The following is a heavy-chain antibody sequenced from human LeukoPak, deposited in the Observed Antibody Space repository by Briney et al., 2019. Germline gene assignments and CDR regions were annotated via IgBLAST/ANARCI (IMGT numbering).Heavy chain of an antibody. CDR2: IIPILGIA. CDR1: GGTFSSYA. CDR3: AMGDHYYYDSSGYKAPELYY. J-gene: IGHJ4*02. V-gene: IGHV1-69*04. Sequence: GASVKVSCKASGGTFSSYAISWVRQAPGQGLEWMGRIIPILGIANYAQKFQGRVTITADKSASTAYMELSSLRSEDTAVYYCAMGDHYYYDSSGYKAPELYYWGQGTLVTVSS. D-gene: IGHD3-22*01.